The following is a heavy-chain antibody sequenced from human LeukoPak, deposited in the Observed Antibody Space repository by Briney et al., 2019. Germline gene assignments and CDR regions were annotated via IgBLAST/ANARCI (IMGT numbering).Heavy chain of an antibody. V-gene: IGHV5-51*01. CDR2: IYRGDSDT. Sequence: GESLKISCKGSGYSFTSYWIGWVRQMPGRGLEWMGIIYRGDSDTRYSPSFQGQVTISADKSISTAYLQWISLKASDTAMDYCSPGYYSSRWGAYYSCYMDAWGKGTTVTVSS. CDR1: GYSFTSYW. CDR3: SPGYYSSRWGAYYSCYMDA. J-gene: IGHJ6*03. D-gene: IGHD3-10*01.